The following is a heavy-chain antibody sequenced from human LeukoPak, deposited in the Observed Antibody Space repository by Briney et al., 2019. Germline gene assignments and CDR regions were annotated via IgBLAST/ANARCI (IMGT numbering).Heavy chain of an antibody. CDR2: INPSGGST. CDR3: ARQPYYYDSSGYYGAD. CDR1: GGTFSSYA. V-gene: IGHV1-46*01. D-gene: IGHD3-22*01. Sequence: ASVKVSCKASGGTFSSYALSWVRQAPGQGLEWMGIINPSGGSTSYAQKFQGRVTMTRDTSTSTVYMELSSLRSEDTAVYYCARQPYYYDSSGYYGADWGQGTLVTVSS. J-gene: IGHJ4*02.